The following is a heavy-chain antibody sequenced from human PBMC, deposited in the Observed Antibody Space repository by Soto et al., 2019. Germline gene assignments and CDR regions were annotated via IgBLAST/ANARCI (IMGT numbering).Heavy chain of an antibody. V-gene: IGHV4-30-4*01. D-gene: IGHD5-12*01. CDR1: GGFISNGDYH. CDR3: AREGGYDSPHGC. CDR2: TYPSGST. J-gene: IGHJ4*02. Sequence: QVQLQESGPGLVKPSQTLSLICTVSGGFISNGDYHWSWIRQPPGKGLEWIGYTYPSGSTYYNASVRSRVTISINASKNQSALRLNSVTAADKAVYYCAREGGYDSPHGCWGQGTLVNVS.